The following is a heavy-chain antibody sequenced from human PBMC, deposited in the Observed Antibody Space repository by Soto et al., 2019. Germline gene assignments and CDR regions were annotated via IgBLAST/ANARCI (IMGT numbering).Heavy chain of an antibody. CDR2: IGDSGSRK. D-gene: IGHD3-10*02. J-gene: IGHJ4*02. V-gene: IGHV3-48*02. CDR3: ARDSAMFASPVDY. CDR1: GFTFSTYS. Sequence: EVQLVESGGGLVQPGESLRLSCAASGFTFSTYSINWLRQAPGRGLEWVAYIGDSGSRKYYADSVKGRFSISRDNAKNSVSLQMNSLRDDDTAVYYCARDSAMFASPVDYWGQGVLVTVSS.